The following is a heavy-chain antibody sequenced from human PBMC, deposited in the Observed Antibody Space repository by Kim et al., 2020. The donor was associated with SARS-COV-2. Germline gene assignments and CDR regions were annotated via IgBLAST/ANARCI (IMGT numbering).Heavy chain of an antibody. Sequence: SQTLSLTCAVYGGSFSGYYWSWIRQPPGNGLEWIGEINHSGSTNYNPSLKSRVTISVDTSKNQFSLKLSSVTAADTAVYYCARGLMHGSSWYRYWGQGTLVTVSS. CDR1: GGSFSGYY. CDR2: INHSGST. D-gene: IGHD6-13*01. CDR3: ARGLMHGSSWYRY. V-gene: IGHV4-34*01. J-gene: IGHJ4*02.